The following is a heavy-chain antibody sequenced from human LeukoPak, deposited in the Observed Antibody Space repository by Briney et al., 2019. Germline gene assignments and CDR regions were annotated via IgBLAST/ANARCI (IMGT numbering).Heavy chain of an antibody. Sequence: GASVKVSCKASGYTFTSYCMHWVRQAPGQGLEWMGIINSSGGSTSYAQKFQGRVTMTRDMSTSTVYMELSSLRSEDTAVYYCARDDRIWFGELLYHHYFDYWGQGTLVTVSS. V-gene: IGHV1-46*01. CDR2: INSSGGST. J-gene: IGHJ4*02. CDR3: ARDDRIWFGELLYHHYFDY. D-gene: IGHD3-10*01. CDR1: GYTFTSYC.